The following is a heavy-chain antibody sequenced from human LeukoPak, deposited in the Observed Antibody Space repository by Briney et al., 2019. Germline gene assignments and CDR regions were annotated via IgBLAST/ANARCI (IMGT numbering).Heavy chain of an antibody. CDR1: GGSISSGDYY. Sequence: SQTLSLTCTVSGGSISSGDYYWSWIRQPPGKGLEWIGYIYYSGSTYYNPSLKSRVTISVDTSKNQFSLKLSSVTAADTAVYYCARGTVLRFLEGYYFDYWGQGTLVTVSS. V-gene: IGHV4-30-4*08. D-gene: IGHD3-3*01. CDR3: ARGTVLRFLEGYYFDY. CDR2: IYYSGST. J-gene: IGHJ4*02.